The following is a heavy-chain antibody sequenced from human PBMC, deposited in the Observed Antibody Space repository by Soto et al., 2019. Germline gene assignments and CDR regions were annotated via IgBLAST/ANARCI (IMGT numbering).Heavy chain of an antibody. CDR2: ISSSGSTI. Sequence: GSLRVACSASGFTFSSYEMNGVRQAPGKGLEWVSYISSSGSTIYYADSVKGRFTISRDNAKNSLYLQMNSLRAGDTAVYYCAGSSGYYSYYYYGMDVWGQGTKVTVSS. CDR3: AGSSGYYSYYYYGMDV. CDR1: GFTFSSYE. D-gene: IGHD3-22*01. J-gene: IGHJ6*02. V-gene: IGHV3-48*03.